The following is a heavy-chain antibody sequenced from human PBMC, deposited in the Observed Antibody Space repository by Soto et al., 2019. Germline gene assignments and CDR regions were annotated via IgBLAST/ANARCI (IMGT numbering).Heavy chain of an antibody. CDR1: GFTFSSYG. CDR2: ISNDGNNK. J-gene: IGHJ4*02. V-gene: IGHV3-30*18. Sequence: QVQLVESGGGVVQPGRSLRLSCAASGFTFSSYGLHWVRQAPGKGLEWVALISNDGNNKQYVDSVKGRFTISRDNSKNTLYLEINSLRLEDTAVYYCAKGPSTYYCDYWGQGALVTVSS. CDR3: AKGPSTYYCDY.